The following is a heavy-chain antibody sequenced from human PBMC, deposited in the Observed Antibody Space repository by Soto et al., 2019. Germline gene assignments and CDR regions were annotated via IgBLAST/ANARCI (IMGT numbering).Heavy chain of an antibody. CDR3: AKRGYGRYNWFDP. Sequence: VGSLRFSCAASGFTFSSYGMLWVRQAPGKGLEGVAVISYDGSNKYYADSVKGRFTISRDNSKNTLYLQMNSLRAEDTAVYYCAKRGYGRYNWFDPWGQGTLVTVSS. CDR1: GFTFSSYG. CDR2: ISYDGSNK. D-gene: IGHD5-18*01. J-gene: IGHJ5*02. V-gene: IGHV3-30*18.